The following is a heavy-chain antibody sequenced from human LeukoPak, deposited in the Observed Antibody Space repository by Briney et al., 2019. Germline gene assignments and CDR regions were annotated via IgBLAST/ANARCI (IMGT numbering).Heavy chain of an antibody. CDR2: IYSSGST. CDR3: ASSQRGYSYGYNY. CDR1: GFTLSINY. J-gene: IGHJ4*02. Sequence: GGSLPLSCAASGFTLSINYMSWVRQAPGKGLEWVAVIYSSGSTYYADSVKGRFTISRDNSKNTLYLQMNSLRAEDTAVYYCASSQRGYSYGYNYWGQGTLVTVSS. V-gene: IGHV3-53*01. D-gene: IGHD5-18*01.